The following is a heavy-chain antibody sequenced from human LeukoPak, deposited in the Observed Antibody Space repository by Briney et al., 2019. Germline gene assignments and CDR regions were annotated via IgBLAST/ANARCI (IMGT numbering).Heavy chain of an antibody. CDR1: GFTFSSYE. CDR2: ISSSGSTI. D-gene: IGHD2-15*01. V-gene: IGHV3-48*03. CDR3: ARDYCSGGSCYEDY. J-gene: IGHJ4*02. Sequence: PGGSLRFSFAASGFTFSSYEMNWVRQAPGKGLDWVSYISSSGSTIYYADSVKGRFTISRDNAKNSLYLQMNSLRAEDTAVYYCARDYCSGGSCYEDYWGQGTLVTVSS.